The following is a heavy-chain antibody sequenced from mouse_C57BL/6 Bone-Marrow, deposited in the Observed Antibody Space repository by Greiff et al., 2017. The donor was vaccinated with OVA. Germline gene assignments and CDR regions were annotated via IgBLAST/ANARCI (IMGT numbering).Heavy chain of an antibody. Sequence: EVQLVESGPGLVKPSQSLSLTCSVTGYSITSSYYWNWIRQFPGNKLEWMGYISYDGSNNYNPSLKNRISITRDTSKNQFFLKLNSVTTEDTATYYCARDPVGAWFAYWGQGTLVTVSA. CDR3: ARDPVGAWFAY. J-gene: IGHJ3*01. D-gene: IGHD3-1*01. V-gene: IGHV3-6*01. CDR2: ISYDGSN. CDR1: GYSITSSYY.